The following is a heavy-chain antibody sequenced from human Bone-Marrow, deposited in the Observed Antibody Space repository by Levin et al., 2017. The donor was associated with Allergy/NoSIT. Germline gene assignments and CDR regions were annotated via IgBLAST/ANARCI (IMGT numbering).Heavy chain of an antibody. V-gene: IGHV1-18*01. CDR3: AREHPDFASAGTNYYSYGMDV. CDR2: ISGDTGKT. CDR1: GYTFSTYG. Sequence: PVASVKVSCKTFGYTFSTYGITWVRQAPGQGLEWVGWISGDTGKTTSALKFLGRVTMTTDTATSTAYMELRSLRSDDTAVYYCAREHPDFASAGTNYYSYGMDVWGQGTTVTVSS. J-gene: IGHJ6*02. D-gene: IGHD6-13*01.